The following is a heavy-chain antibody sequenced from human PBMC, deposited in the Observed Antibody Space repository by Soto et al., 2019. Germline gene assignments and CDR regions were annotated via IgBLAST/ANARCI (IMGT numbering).Heavy chain of an antibody. J-gene: IGHJ4*02. V-gene: IGHV3-30*18. Sequence: GGSLRLSCAASGFTFSSYGMHWVRQAPGKGLEWVAVISYDGSNKYYADSVKGRFTISRDNSKNTLYLQMNSLRAEDTAVYYCAKQISSGYYSNFDYWGQGTLVTVSS. CDR1: GFTFSSYG. D-gene: IGHD3-22*01. CDR3: AKQISSGYYSNFDY. CDR2: ISYDGSNK.